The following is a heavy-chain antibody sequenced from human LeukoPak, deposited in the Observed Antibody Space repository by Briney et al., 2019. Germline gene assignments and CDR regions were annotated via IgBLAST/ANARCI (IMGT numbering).Heavy chain of an antibody. CDR3: AGVHYGDYYFDY. V-gene: IGHV4-59*01. CDR2: IYYSGST. D-gene: IGHD4-17*01. Sequence: SETLSLTCSVSGGSISSYYWSWIRQPPGKGLEWIGYIYYSGSTNYNPSLKSRVTISVDTSKNQFSLKLSSVTAADTAVYYCAGVHYGDYYFDYWGQGTLVTVSS. J-gene: IGHJ4*02. CDR1: GGSISSYY.